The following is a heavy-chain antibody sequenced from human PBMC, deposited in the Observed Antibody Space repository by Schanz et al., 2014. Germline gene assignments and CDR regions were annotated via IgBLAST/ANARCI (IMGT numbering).Heavy chain of an antibody. D-gene: IGHD3-10*01. CDR2: ISPYTGNT. V-gene: IGHV1-18*01. J-gene: IGHJ6*02. CDR3: ARAKRFGDMDV. CDR1: GYTFTSYG. Sequence: QVQLVQSGAEVKKPGASVKVSCKASGYTFTSYGINWVRQAPGQGLEWVGWISPYTGNTHYFDKMEGRVTMTTDTSTSTAYMELRNLRSDDTAVYYCARAKRFGDMDVWGQGTTVTVSS.